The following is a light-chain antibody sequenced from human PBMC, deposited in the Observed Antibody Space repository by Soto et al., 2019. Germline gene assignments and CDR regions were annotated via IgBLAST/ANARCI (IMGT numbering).Light chain of an antibody. J-gene: IGKJ5*01. V-gene: IGKV3D-15*01. Sequence: EMVMPQSPVTVSVSPGDTATLSSIASQTVGRDYLAWYQHKPGQAPRLPIYGISNRATGIPDRFSGSGSGTEFTLTISSVQPEDVAIYYCQQYTNWPITFGQGTRLEI. CDR3: QQYTNWPIT. CDR2: GIS. CDR1: QTVGRDY.